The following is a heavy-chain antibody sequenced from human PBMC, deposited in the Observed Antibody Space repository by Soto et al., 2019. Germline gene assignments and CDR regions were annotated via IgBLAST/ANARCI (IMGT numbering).Heavy chain of an antibody. Sequence: QVQLRESGPRLVQPSETLSLTCTVSGGSVSSGSYYWSWIRQPPGEGLEWIGYIYFSGSTSYNPSLKSRVTMSVDTSKNQFSRKLNSVTAADTAVYYCARTGFCSGDACYPNWFDSWGQGTLVTVSS. D-gene: IGHD2-15*01. CDR1: GGSVSSGSYY. J-gene: IGHJ5*01. V-gene: IGHV4-61*01. CDR2: IYFSGST. CDR3: ARTGFCSGDACYPNWFDS.